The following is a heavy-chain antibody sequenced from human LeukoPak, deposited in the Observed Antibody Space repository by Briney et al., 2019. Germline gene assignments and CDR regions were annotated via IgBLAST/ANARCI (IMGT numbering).Heavy chain of an antibody. J-gene: IGHJ6*03. Sequence: GGSLRLSCAASGFTFDDYAMHWVRQAPGKGLEWVSGISWNSGSIGYADSVKGRFTISRDNAKNSLYLQMNSLRAEDMALYYCAKGFGGYYYYMDVWGKGTTVTVSS. CDR1: GFTFDDYA. CDR3: AKGFGGYYYYMDV. CDR2: ISWNSGSI. V-gene: IGHV3-9*03. D-gene: IGHD3-10*01.